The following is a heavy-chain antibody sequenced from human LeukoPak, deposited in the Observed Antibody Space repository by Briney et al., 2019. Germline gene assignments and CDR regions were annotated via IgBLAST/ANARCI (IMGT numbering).Heavy chain of an antibody. CDR1: GFTFNSYW. J-gene: IGHJ6*03. Sequence: PGGSLRLSCAASGFTFNSYWMHWVRQAPGKGLVWVSRINTDGSSTSYADSVKGRFTIPRDNAKNTLYLQMNSLRAEDTAVYYCARWDYYYYYMDVWGKGTTVTVSS. V-gene: IGHV3-74*01. CDR2: INTDGSST. D-gene: IGHD1-26*01. CDR3: ARWDYYYYYMDV.